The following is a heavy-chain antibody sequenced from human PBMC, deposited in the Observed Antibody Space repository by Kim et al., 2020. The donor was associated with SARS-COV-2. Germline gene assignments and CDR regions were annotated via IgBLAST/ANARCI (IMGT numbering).Heavy chain of an antibody. V-gene: IGHV4-34*01. CDR3: ASGFSRFGRFPYRLDY. Sequence: SETLSLTCAVYGGSFSGYYWSWIRQPPGKGLEWIGEINHSGSTNYNPSLKSRVTISVDTSKNQFSLKLSSVTAADTAVYYCASGFSRFGRFPYRLDYWGQGTLVTVSS. CDR2: INHSGST. D-gene: IGHD3-10*01. CDR1: GGSFSGYY. J-gene: IGHJ4*02.